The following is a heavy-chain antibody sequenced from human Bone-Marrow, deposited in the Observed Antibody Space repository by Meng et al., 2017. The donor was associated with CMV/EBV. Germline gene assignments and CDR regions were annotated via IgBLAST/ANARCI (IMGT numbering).Heavy chain of an antibody. Sequence: GGSLRLSCAASGFTFSSYSMNWVRQAPGKGLEWVSSISSSSSYIYYADSVKGRFTISRDNAKNSLYLQMNSQRAEDTAVYYCARGNRITGTTGRYFDYWGQGTLVTVSS. J-gene: IGHJ4*02. D-gene: IGHD1-7*01. V-gene: IGHV3-21*01. CDR1: GFTFSSYS. CDR3: ARGNRITGTTGRYFDY. CDR2: ISSSSSYI.